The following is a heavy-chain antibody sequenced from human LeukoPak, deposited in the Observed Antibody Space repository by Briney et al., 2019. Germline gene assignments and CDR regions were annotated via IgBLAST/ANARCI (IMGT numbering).Heavy chain of an antibody. Sequence: NPSETLSLTCAVYGGSFSGYYWSWIRQPPGKGLEWIGEINHSGSTNYNPSLKSRVTISVDTSKNQFSLKLSSVTAADTAVYYCARVGGPTGYDYGDSFPRLSDPGFDYWGQGTLVTVSS. CDR1: GGSFSGYY. V-gene: IGHV4-34*01. CDR2: INHSGST. J-gene: IGHJ4*02. D-gene: IGHD4-17*01. CDR3: ARVGGPTGYDYGDSFPRLSDPGFDY.